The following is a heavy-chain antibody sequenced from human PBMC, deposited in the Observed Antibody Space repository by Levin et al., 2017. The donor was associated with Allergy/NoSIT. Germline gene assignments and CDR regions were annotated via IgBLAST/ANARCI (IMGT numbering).Heavy chain of an antibody. Sequence: GESLKISCAASGFTFSSYSMNWVRQAPGKGLEWVAYIRTSSTTIYYADSVKGRFTISRDNAKNSLYLQMNSLRDEDTAVYYCAREIGGQYFGSGSYDYWGQGTPVTVSS. CDR2: IRTSSTTI. CDR3: AREIGGQYFGSGSYDY. V-gene: IGHV3-48*02. CDR1: GFTFSSYS. D-gene: IGHD3-10*01. J-gene: IGHJ4*02.